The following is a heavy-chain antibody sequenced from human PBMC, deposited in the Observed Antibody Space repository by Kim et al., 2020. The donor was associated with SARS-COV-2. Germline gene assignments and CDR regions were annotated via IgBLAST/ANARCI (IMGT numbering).Heavy chain of an antibody. CDR3: ARARPETVPPKRWFDP. Sequence: ASVKVSCKASGYTFTGYYMHWVRQAPGQGLEWMGWINPNSGGTNYAQKFQGRVTMTRDTSISTAYMELSRLRSDDTAVYYCARARPETVPPKRWFDPWGQGTLVTVSS. CDR1: GYTFTGYY. J-gene: IGHJ5*02. D-gene: IGHD4-4*01. CDR2: INPNSGGT. V-gene: IGHV1-2*02.